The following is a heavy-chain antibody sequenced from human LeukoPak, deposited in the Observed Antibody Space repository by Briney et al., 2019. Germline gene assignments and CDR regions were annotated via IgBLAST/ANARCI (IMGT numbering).Heavy chain of an antibody. CDR1: GFAFSSYA. CDR3: AARRGYYHYMDV. V-gene: IGHV3-23*01. Sequence: GGSLRLSCATSGFAFSSYAVAWVRQAPGKGLEWVSSISNTGTNTYYADSVKGRFTISRDNSKNTLSLQMNSLTAEDTAVYYCAARRGYYHYMDVWGKGTTVTVSS. D-gene: IGHD3-3*01. CDR2: ISNTGTNT. J-gene: IGHJ6*03.